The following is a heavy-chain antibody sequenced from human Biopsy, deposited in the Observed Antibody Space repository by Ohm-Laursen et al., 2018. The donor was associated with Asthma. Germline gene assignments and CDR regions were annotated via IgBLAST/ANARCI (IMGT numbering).Heavy chain of an antibody. Sequence: ASVKVSCKISGYSLTDLSMHWVRQAPGQGLEWMGGHDHEEGGTVNARRFQGRVTMTEGTSTDTAYMELSSLSSDGTAVYYCASDFPKDYVRYNFQFWGQGTLVTVSS. CDR1: GYSLTDLS. J-gene: IGHJ4*02. CDR2: HDHEEGGT. CDR3: ASDFPKDYVRYNFQF. V-gene: IGHV1-24*01. D-gene: IGHD4-17*01.